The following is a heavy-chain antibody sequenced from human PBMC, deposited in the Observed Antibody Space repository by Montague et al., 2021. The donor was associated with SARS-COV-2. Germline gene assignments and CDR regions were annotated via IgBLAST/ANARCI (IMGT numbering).Heavy chain of an antibody. CDR1: GGSISSSSYY. D-gene: IGHD3-3*01. J-gene: IGHJ5*02. CDR2: IYYSGST. CDR3: ARQKRRITIFGVVIPPVLPWFDP. Sequence: SETLSLTCTVSGGSISSSSYYWGWIRQPPGKGLEWIGSIYYSGSTYYNPSLKSRVIISVNTSKNQFSLKLSSVTAADTAAYYCARQKRRITIFGVVIPPVLPWFDPWGQGTLVTVSS. V-gene: IGHV4-39*01.